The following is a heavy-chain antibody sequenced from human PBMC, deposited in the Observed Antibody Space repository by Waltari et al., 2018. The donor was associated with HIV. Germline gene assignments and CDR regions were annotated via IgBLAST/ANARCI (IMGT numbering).Heavy chain of an antibody. D-gene: IGHD6-19*01. CDR1: GYTFRSHS. CDR2: MNPNSGNT. CDR3: ARGIEVAGTEFQH. J-gene: IGHJ1*01. Sequence: QVQLVQSAAEVKKPGASVKVSCKASGYTFRSHSINWVRQATGQGLEWMGWMNPNSGNTGYAQKFQGRVSMTRNTSISTAYMEMSSLRSEDTAVYYCARGIEVAGTEFQHWGQGTLVTVSS. V-gene: IGHV1-8*01.